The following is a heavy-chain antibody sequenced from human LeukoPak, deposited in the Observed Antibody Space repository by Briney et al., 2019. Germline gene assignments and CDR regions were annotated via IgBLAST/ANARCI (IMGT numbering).Heavy chain of an antibody. J-gene: IGHJ4*02. CDR3: TTDKVQLPILRYFDWLLWAIDY. D-gene: IGHD3-9*01. CDR2: IKSKTDGGTT. V-gene: IGHV3-15*01. CDR1: GFTFSNAW. Sequence: PGGSLRLSCAASGFTFSNAWMSWVRQAPGKGLEWVGRIKSKTDGGTTDYAAPVKGRFTISRDDSKNTLYLQMNSLKTEDTAVYYCTTDKVQLPILRYFDWLLWAIDYWGQGTLVTVSS.